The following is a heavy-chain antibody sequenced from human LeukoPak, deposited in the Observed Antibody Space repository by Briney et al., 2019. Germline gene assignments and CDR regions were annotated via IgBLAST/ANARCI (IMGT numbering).Heavy chain of an antibody. V-gene: IGHV3-23*01. D-gene: IGHD7-27*01. CDR3: AKLAGDAYYYYYYYMDV. Sequence: GGSLRLSCAASGFTFSSYAMSWVRQAPGKGLEWVSAISGSGGSTYYADSVKGRFTISRDNPKNTLYLQMNSLRAEDTAVYYCAKLAGDAYYYYYYYMDVWGKGTTVTVSS. CDR2: ISGSGGST. CDR1: GFTFSSYA. J-gene: IGHJ6*03.